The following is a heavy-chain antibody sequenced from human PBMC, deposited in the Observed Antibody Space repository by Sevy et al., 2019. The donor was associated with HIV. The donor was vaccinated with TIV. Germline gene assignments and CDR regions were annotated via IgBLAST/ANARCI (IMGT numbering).Heavy chain of an antibody. CDR3: ARETLSGYNL. D-gene: IGHD5-12*01. CDR2: IYSGGNT. CDR1: GFSVSTNY. J-gene: IGHJ4*02. V-gene: IGHV3-53*01. Sequence: GGSLRLSCAASGFSVSTNYMSWVRQAPGKGLEGVSAIYSGGNTYSADSVKGRFTISRDNSKNTVYLEINSLGAEDTAVYYCARETLSGYNLWGQGTRVTVSS.